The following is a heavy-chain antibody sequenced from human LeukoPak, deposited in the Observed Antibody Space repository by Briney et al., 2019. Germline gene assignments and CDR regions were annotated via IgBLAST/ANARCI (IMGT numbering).Heavy chain of an antibody. J-gene: IGHJ4*02. CDR2: ISSSGSTK. Sequence: GESLRLSCAASGFTFSAYNMNWVRQAPGKGLEWVSYISSSGSTKYYADSVKGRFTISRDNAKNSLYLQMNSLGAEDTAVYYCASGVTWDYYDRPHDYWGQGTLVTVSS. CDR1: GFTFSAYN. CDR3: ASGVTWDYYDRPHDY. D-gene: IGHD3-10*02. V-gene: IGHV3-48*04.